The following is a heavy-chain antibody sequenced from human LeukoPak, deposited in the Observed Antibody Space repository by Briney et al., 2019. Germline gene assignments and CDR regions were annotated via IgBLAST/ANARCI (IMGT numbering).Heavy chain of an antibody. V-gene: IGHV4-4*07. CDR1: GGSIGSYY. CDR2: IKDSGNN. CDR3: TRGHGWTDY. J-gene: IGHJ4*02. Sequence: SETLSLTCTVSGGSIGSYYWTWIRQPAGKGLEWIGRIKDSGNNDYNRSLKSPVTMSVDTSKNQFSLELISVTAVDTAVYYCTRGHGWTDYWGQGTLVTVSS. D-gene: IGHD6-19*01.